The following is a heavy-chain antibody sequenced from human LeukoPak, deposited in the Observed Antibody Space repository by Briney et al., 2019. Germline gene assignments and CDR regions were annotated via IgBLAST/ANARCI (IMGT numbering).Heavy chain of an antibody. CDR2: INHSGST. CDR1: GGSFSGYY. V-gene: IGHV4-34*01. CDR3: ARARSVVLMVYAKRLLFDY. J-gene: IGHJ4*02. D-gene: IGHD2-8*01. Sequence: PSETLSLTCAVYGGSFSGYYWSWIRQPPGKGLEWIGEINHSGSTNYNPSLKSRVTISVDTSKNQFTLKLSSVTAADTAVYYCARARSVVLMVYAKRLLFDYWGQGTLVTVSS.